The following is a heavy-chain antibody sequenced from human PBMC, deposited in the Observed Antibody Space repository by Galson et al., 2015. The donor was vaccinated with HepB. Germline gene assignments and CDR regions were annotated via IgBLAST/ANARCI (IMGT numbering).Heavy chain of an antibody. CDR3: ARGPGYDWDQKAYSGMDV. V-gene: IGHV4-34*01. CDR1: GGSFNGYW. D-gene: IGHD1-20*01. J-gene: IGHJ6*02. Sequence: SETLSLTCAASGGSFNGYWWSWIRQSPGKGLEWIGEIDHSGSTNYNPSLKSRVTMSVDTSKRQFSLRLSSVTAADTAVYYCARGPGYDWDQKAYSGMDVWGQGTTVTVSS. CDR2: IDHSGST.